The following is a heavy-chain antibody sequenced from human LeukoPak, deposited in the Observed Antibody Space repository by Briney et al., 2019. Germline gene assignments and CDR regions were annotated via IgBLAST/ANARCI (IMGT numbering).Heavy chain of an antibody. D-gene: IGHD2/OR15-2a*01. CDR3: ARHRDRRLSGYYLDY. V-gene: IGHV5-51*01. CDR1: GYNFHNYW. J-gene: IGHJ4*02. Sequence: GESLKISCKGSGYNFHNYWIGWVRQMPGKGLEWMGIIYPGDSDTMYSPSFQGQVTMSADKSISTAYLQWGSLKASDTAMYYCARHRDRRLSGYYLDYWGQGTLVTVSS. CDR2: IYPGDSDT.